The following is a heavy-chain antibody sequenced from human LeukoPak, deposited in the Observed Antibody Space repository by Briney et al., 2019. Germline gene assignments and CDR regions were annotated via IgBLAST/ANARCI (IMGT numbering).Heavy chain of an antibody. J-gene: IGHJ3*02. V-gene: IGHV3-9*01. D-gene: IGHD2-8*01. CDR2: ISWNSGSI. Sequence: GRSLRLSCAASGFTFDDYAMHWVRQAPGKGLEWVSGISWNSGSIGYADSVKGRFTISRDNAKNSLYLQMNSLRAEDTALHYCAKEGVYCTNGVCSLDAFDIWGQGTMVTVSS. CDR1: GFTFDDYA. CDR3: AKEGVYCTNGVCSLDAFDI.